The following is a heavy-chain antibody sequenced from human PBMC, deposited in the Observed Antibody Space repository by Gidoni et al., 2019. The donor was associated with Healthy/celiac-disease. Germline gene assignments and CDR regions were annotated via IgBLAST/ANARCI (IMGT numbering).Heavy chain of an antibody. CDR2: ICSSSSTI. CDR1: GFTFSSYS. J-gene: IGHJ4*02. V-gene: IGHV3-48*02. Sequence: EVQLVESGGGLVQHGGSLRLSCAASGFTFSSYSMNWVRQAPGKGLDWFSYICSSSSTIYYADSVKGRFTISRDNAKNSLYLQMNSLRDEDTAVYYCARDLGDSSGWYWYFDYWGQGTLVTVSS. CDR3: ARDLGDSSGWYWYFDY. D-gene: IGHD6-19*01.